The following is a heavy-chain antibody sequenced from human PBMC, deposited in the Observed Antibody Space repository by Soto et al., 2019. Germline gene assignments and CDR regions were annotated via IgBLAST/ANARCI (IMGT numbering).Heavy chain of an antibody. CDR2: IYYSGST. D-gene: IGHD2-2*01. V-gene: IGHV4-39*01. J-gene: IGHJ4*02. Sequence: SQTLSLTCTVSGGSISSSSYYWGWIRQPPGKGLEWIGSIYYSGSTYYNPSLKSRVTISVDTSKNQFSLKLSSVTAADTAVYYCARLFSRLGYCSSTSCYGFDYWGQGTLVTVSS. CDR1: GGSISSSSYY. CDR3: ARLFSRLGYCSSTSCYGFDY.